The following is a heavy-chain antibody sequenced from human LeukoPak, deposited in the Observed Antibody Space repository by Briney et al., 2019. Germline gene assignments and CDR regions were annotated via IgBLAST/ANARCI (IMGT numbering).Heavy chain of an antibody. Sequence: GGSLRLSCAASGFTVSSNYMSWVRQAPGKGLEWVSAISGSGGSTYYADSVKGRFTISRDNSKNTLYLQMSSLRAEDTAVYYCAKVAVAGTNVDAFDIWGQGTMVTVSS. D-gene: IGHD6-19*01. V-gene: IGHV3-23*01. CDR1: GFTVSSNY. CDR2: ISGSGGST. J-gene: IGHJ3*02. CDR3: AKVAVAGTNVDAFDI.